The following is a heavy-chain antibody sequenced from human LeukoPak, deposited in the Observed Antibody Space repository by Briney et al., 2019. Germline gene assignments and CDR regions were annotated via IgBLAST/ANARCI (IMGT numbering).Heavy chain of an antibody. J-gene: IGHJ2*01. CDR2: IYYSGST. CDR1: GGSVRSSSYY. V-gene: IGHV4-39*01. Sequence: SETLSLTCTVSGGSVRSSSYYWGWIRQPPGKGLEWIGSIYYSGSTYYNPSLKSRVTISVDTSNNQFSMKLSSVTAADTAVYDCARRQVGDTRYFDLWGRGTLVTVSS. CDR3: ARRQVGDTRYFDL. D-gene: IGHD5-18*01.